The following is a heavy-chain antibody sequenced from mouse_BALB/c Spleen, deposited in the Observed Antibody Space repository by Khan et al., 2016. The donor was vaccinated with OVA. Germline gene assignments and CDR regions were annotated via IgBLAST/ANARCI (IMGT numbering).Heavy chain of an antibody. CDR3: AKRIWSRYYGMDY. CDR2: IWGGGST. V-gene: IGHV2-6-5*01. J-gene: IGHJ4*01. CDR1: GFSLTDHG. D-gene: IGHD1-1*02. Sequence: VQLKESGPGLVAPSQSLSITCTVSGFSLTDHGVSWIRQPPGKGLEWLGVIWGGGSTYYNSVLKSRLSISKDNSKSQVFLKMNSLQTDDTAMYYCAKRIWSRYYGMDYWGQGTSVTVSS.